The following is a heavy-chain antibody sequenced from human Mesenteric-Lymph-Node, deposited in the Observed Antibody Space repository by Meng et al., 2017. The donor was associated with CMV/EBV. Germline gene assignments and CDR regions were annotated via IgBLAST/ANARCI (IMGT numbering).Heavy chain of an antibody. CDR2: INPKTGGT. CDR3: ARDLGTPAGFSGWNDAGDAFDF. J-gene: IGHJ3*01. Sequence: ASVKVSCKASGYTFTGHFMHWVRQAPGQGLEWMGWINPKTGGTNYAQKLQGRVTMTRDTSISTAYMELRRLRSDDTAVYYCARDLGTPAGFSGWNDAGDAFDFWGQGTMVTVS. CDR1: GYTFTGHF. V-gene: IGHV1-2*02. D-gene: IGHD1-1*01.